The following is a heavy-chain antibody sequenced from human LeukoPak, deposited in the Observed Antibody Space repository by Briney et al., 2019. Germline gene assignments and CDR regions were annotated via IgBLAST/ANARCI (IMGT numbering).Heavy chain of an antibody. CDR2: IYPDDSDT. CDR1: GYSFSNHW. CDR3: VRHLSDITSCPNY. Sequence: GESLKISCKGSGYSFSNHWIGWVRQIPGKGLEWMGIIYPDDSDTRYSPSFQGQVTISADKSIRTAYLQWNSLKASDTAIYYCVRHLSDITSCPNYWGPGTLITVAS. V-gene: IGHV5-51*01. D-gene: IGHD2-2*01. J-gene: IGHJ4*02.